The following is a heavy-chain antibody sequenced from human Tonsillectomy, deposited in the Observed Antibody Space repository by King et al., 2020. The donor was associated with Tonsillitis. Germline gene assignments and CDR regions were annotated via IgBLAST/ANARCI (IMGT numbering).Heavy chain of an antibody. D-gene: IGHD2-15*01. J-gene: IGHJ3*02. CDR3: ARRPPSGYCSGGSCYSDAFDI. Sequence: QLQESGPGLVKPSETLSLTCTVSGGSISSSSYYWGWIRQPPGKGLEWIGSIYYSGSTYHNPSLKSRVTISVDTSKNQFSLKLSSVTAADTAVYYCARRPPSGYCSGGSCYSDAFDIWGQGTMVTVSS. V-gene: IGHV4-39*01. CDR1: GGSISSSSYY. CDR2: IYYSGST.